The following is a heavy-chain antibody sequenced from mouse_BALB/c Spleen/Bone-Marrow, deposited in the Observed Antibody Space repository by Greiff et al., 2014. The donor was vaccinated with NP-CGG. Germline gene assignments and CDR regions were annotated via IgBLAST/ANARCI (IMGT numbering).Heavy chain of an antibody. D-gene: IGHD2-10*01. CDR2: IDPANGNT. CDR3: ARAYYGNYPYAMDY. CDR1: GFNIKDTY. Sequence: EVQLQQSGAELVKPGASVKLSCTASGFNIKDTYMHWVKQRPEQGLEWIGRIDPANGNTKYDPKFQGKATITADTSSNTAYLQLSGLTSEDTAVNFGARAYYGNYPYAMDYWGQGTSVTDSS. V-gene: IGHV14-3*02. J-gene: IGHJ4*01.